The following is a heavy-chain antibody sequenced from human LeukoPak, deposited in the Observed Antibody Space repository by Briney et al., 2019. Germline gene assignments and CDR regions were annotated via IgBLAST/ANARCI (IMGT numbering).Heavy chain of an antibody. CDR2: ISSSSSFI. D-gene: IGHD6-13*01. Sequence: GGSLRLSCAGSGFNFSSYSMSWVRQAPWKGLEFVSSISSSSSFIYYADSVKGRFTISRDNAKNSLYLQMNSLRAEDTAVYHCARGMSIAAADLDYWGQGTLVTVSS. V-gene: IGHV3-21*04. J-gene: IGHJ4*02. CDR3: ARGMSIAAADLDY. CDR1: GFNFSSYS.